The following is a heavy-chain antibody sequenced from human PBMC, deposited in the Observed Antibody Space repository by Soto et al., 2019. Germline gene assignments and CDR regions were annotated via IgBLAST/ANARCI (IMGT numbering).Heavy chain of an antibody. CDR3: ASQTGTTGNYYSGMDV. CDR1: GGTFSRYG. D-gene: IGHD1-1*01. J-gene: IGHJ6*02. V-gene: IGHV1-69*12. Sequence: QVQLVQSGAEVKKPGSSVKVSCKASGGTFSRYGISWVRQAPGQGLEWMGGIIPIFGTANYAPKFQGRVTITADESTSTAYKELSSLRSEDTAVYYCASQTGTTGNYYSGMDVWGQGTTVTVSS. CDR2: IIPIFGTA.